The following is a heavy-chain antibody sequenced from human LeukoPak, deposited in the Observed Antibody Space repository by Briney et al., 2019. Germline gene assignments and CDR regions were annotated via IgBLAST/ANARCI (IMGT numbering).Heavy chain of an antibody. D-gene: IGHD3-10*01. CDR2: INSDGSST. CDR3: ASTYYYGSGSYSFLNGMDV. CDR1: GFTFSSYW. V-gene: IGHV3-74*01. J-gene: IGHJ6*02. Sequence: GGSLRLSCAASGFTFSSYWMHWVRHAPGKGLVWVSRINSDGSSTSYADSVKGRFTISRDNAKNTLYLQMNSLRAEDTAVYYCASTYYYGSGSYSFLNGMDVWGQGTTVTVSS.